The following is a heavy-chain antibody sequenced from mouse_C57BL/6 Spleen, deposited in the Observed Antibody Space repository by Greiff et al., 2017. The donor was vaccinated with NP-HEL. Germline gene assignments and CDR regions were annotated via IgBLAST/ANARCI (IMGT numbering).Heavy chain of an antibody. D-gene: IGHD2-10*01. Sequence: EVKLEESGGGLVKPGGSLKLSCAASGFTFSDYGMHWVRQAPEKGLEWVAYISSGSSTIYYADTVKGRFTISRDNAKNTLFLQMTSLRSEDTAMYYCARDLLGNFDYWGQGTTLTVSS. CDR3: ARDLLGNFDY. V-gene: IGHV5-17*01. J-gene: IGHJ2*01. CDR1: GFTFSDYG. CDR2: ISSGSSTI.